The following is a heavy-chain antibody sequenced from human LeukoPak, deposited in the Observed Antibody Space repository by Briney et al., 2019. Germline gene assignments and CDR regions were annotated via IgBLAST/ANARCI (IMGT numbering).Heavy chain of an antibody. CDR3: ARRRFGETPWDY. Sequence: PSETLSLTCAVYGGSFSGYYWSWIRQPPGKGLEWIGEINHSGSTNYNPSLKSRVTISVDTSKNQFSLKLSSVTAADTAVYYCARRRFGETPWDYWGQGTLVTVSS. D-gene: IGHD3-10*01. CDR2: INHSGST. V-gene: IGHV4-34*01. J-gene: IGHJ4*02. CDR1: GGSFSGYY.